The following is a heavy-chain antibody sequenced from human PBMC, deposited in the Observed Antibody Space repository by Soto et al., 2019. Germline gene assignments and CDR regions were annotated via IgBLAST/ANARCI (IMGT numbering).Heavy chain of an antibody. D-gene: IGHD6-13*01. CDR3: ARKSPKSPRGSSDY. Sequence: GAPVKVLPKASVYPFTSYGISWVRPAPGQGLEWMGWISAYNGNTNYAQKLQGRVTMTTDTSTSTAYMELRSLRSDDTAVYYCARKSPKSPRGSSDYWGQGTLVTVSS. CDR2: ISAYNGNT. V-gene: IGHV1-18*01. J-gene: IGHJ4*02. CDR1: VYPFTSYG.